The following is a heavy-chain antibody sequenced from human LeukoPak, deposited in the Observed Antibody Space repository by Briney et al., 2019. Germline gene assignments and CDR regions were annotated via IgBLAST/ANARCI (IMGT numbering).Heavy chain of an antibody. J-gene: IGHJ4*02. V-gene: IGHV4-59*08. CDR1: GGSFSGYY. CDR3: ARVYPGYNYGYYFDY. D-gene: IGHD5-18*01. Sequence: SETLSLTCAVYGGSFSGYYWSWIRQPPGKGLEWIGYIYYSGSTNYNPSLKSRVTISVDTSKNQFSLKLSSVTAADTAVYYCARVYPGYNYGYYFDYWGQGTLVTVSS. CDR2: IYYSGST.